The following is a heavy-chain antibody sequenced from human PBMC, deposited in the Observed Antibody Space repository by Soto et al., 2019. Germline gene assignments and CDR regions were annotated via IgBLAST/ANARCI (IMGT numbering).Heavy chain of an antibody. V-gene: IGHV4-34*01. CDR2: INHSGST. Sequence: SEPLSLTYAFYGGSFSGYYWLWIRQTPGKGLEWIGEINHSGSTNYNPSLKSRVTISVDTSKNQFSLKLSSVTAAETAVYYCARQQGLLWFGEIRGIHTNSGMEVWGQGTTVTVFS. J-gene: IGHJ6*02. D-gene: IGHD3-10*01. CDR3: ARQQGLLWFGEIRGIHTNSGMEV. CDR1: GGSFSGYY.